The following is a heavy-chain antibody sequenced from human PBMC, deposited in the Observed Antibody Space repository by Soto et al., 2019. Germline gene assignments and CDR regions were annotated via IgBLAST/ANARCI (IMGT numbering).Heavy chain of an antibody. CDR1: GYTFTSYA. Sequence: GASVKVSCKASGYTFTSYAMHWVRQAPGQRLEWMGWINAGNGNTKYSQKFQGRVTITRDTSASTAYMELSSLRSEDTAVYYCARDWSGGNSVLPYWGQGTLVTVSS. CDR2: INAGNGNT. CDR3: ARDWSGGNSVLPY. D-gene: IGHD2-21*02. V-gene: IGHV1-3*01. J-gene: IGHJ4*02.